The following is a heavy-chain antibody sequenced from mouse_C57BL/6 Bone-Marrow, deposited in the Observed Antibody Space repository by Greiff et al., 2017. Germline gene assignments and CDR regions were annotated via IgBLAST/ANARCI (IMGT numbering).Heavy chain of an antibody. V-gene: IGHV5-17*01. CDR2: INSGSSTI. J-gene: IGHJ4*01. CDR1: GFTFSDYG. CDR3: ARPDFDFAMGY. Sequence: EVQGVESGGGLVKPGGSLKLSCAASGFTFSDYGMHWVRQAPEKGLEWVAYINSGSSTIYYADKVKGRFTITRDNAKNTLFMQMTSLRSEDTAMYYCARPDFDFAMGYWGQGTSGTVSS.